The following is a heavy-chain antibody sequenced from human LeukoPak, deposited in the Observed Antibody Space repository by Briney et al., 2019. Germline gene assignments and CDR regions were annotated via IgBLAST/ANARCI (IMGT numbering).Heavy chain of an antibody. D-gene: IGHD2-15*01. J-gene: IGHJ4*02. CDR3: ARFSSGGTTSNQY. CDR2: INPNSGGT. Sequence: ATVKVSCKASGYTFTGYYMHWVRQAPGQGLEWMGWINPNSGGTNYAQKFQGRVTMTRDTSISTAYMELSRLRSEDTAVYYCARFSSGGTTSNQYWGQGTLVTVSS. CDR1: GYTFTGYY. V-gene: IGHV1-2*02.